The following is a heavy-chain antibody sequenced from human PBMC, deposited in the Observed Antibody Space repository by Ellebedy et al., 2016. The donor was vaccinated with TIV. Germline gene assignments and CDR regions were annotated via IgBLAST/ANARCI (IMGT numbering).Heavy chain of an antibody. J-gene: IGHJ4*02. CDR2: VSSSSIYI. CDR1: GFTFSSYN. Sequence: GESLKISCAASGFTFSSYNMNWVRQAPGKGLEWVSSVSSSSIYIFYADSVKGRFTVSRDNAKNSLYLQMNSLRAEDTAEYYCARDRGYYDSNGYPYYFDYWGQGTLVTVSS. V-gene: IGHV3-21*01. D-gene: IGHD3-22*01. CDR3: ARDRGYYDSNGYPYYFDY.